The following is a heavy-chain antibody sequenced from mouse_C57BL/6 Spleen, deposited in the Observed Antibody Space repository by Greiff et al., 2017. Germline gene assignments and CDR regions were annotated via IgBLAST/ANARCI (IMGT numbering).Heavy chain of an antibody. Sequence: EVQLQQSVAELVRPGASVKLSCTASGFNIKNTYMHWVKQRPEQGLEWIGRIDPANGNTKYAPQFQGKATITADTSSNTAYLQLSSLTSEDSAIYYCAADLLETAMDYRGQGTSVTVAS. CDR2: IDPANGNT. CDR1: GFNIKNTY. CDR3: AADLLETAMDY. D-gene: IGHD2-1*01. V-gene: IGHV14-3*01. J-gene: IGHJ4*01.